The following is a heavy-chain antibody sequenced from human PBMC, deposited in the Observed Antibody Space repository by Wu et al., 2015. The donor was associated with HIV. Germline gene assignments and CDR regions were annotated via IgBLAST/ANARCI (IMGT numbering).Heavy chain of an antibody. CDR3: ARGGDYGGNSKKNYYYYGMDV. CDR2: IIPIFGTA. CDR1: GYTFTSYA. J-gene: IGHJ6*02. Sequence: QVQLVQSGAEVKKPGASVKVSCKASGYTFTSYAISWVRQAPGQGLEWMGGIIPIFGTANYAQKFQGRVTITTDESTSTAYMELSSLRSEDTAVYYCARGGDYGGNSKKNYYYYGMDVWGQGTTVTVSS. V-gene: IGHV1-69*05. D-gene: IGHD4-23*01.